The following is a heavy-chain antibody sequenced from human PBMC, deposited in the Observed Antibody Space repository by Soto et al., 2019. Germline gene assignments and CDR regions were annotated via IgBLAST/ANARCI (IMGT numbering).Heavy chain of an antibody. CDR1: GGSISSGGYY. Sequence: QVQLQESGPGLVKPSQTLSLTCTVSGGSISSGGYYWSWIRQHPGKGLEWIGYIYYSGSTYYNPSLKSRVTISVDTSKNQFSLKLSSVTAADTAVYYCARQEAAGYYYCGMDVWGQGTTVTVSS. CDR2: IYYSGST. J-gene: IGHJ6*02. V-gene: IGHV4-31*03. CDR3: ARQEAAGYYYCGMDV. D-gene: IGHD6-13*01.